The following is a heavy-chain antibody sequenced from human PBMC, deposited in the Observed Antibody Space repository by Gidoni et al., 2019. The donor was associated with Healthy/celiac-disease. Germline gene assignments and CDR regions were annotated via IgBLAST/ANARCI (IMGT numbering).Heavy chain of an antibody. CDR1: GFTFSSYG. CDR2: IWYDGSNK. V-gene: IGHV3-33*08. D-gene: IGHD6-6*01. Sequence: QVQLVESGGGVVQPGRSLGLSCAASGFTFSSYGMHWVRQAPGKGLEWVAVIWYDGSNKYYADSVKGRFTISRDNSKNTLYLQMNSLRAEDTAVYYCARGDRYSSSSELGYWGQGTLVTVSS. CDR3: ARGDRYSSSSELGY. J-gene: IGHJ4*02.